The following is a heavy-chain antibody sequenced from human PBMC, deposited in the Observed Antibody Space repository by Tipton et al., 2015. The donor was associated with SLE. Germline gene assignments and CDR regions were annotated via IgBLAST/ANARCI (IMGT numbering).Heavy chain of an antibody. CDR3: ARERDCGSDCFGSYYYYMDV. V-gene: IGHV4-59*11. Sequence: TLSLTCTVSGGSISSHYWSWFRQPPGKGLEWIGYIYYRGNTKYNPSLNSRVTISLDTSRTQFSLKLSSVTAADTAIYFCARERDCGSDCFGSYYYYMDVWGKGTTVIVSS. CDR2: IYYRGNT. J-gene: IGHJ6*03. CDR1: GGSISSHY. D-gene: IGHD2-21*01.